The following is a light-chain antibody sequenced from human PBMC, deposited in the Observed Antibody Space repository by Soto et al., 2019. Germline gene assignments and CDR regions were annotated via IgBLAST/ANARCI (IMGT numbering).Light chain of an antibody. V-gene: IGLV1-44*01. CDR3: AAWDDSLNEYV. CDR2: GNN. CDR1: SSNIGRNS. Sequence: QSVLTQAPSVSGTPGQRVTITCSGSSSNIGRNSVNWYQHLPGTAPKLLTHGNNHRPSGVPDRFSGSKSGTSASLAISGLQPDDEADYCCAAWDDSLNEYVFGAGTKVTVL. J-gene: IGLJ1*01.